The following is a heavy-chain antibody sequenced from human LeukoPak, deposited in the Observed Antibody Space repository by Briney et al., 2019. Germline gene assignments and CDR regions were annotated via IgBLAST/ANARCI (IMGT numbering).Heavy chain of an antibody. J-gene: IGHJ4*02. D-gene: IGHD3-22*01. CDR1: GFTFSSYW. CDR2: IKQDGSEK. Sequence: PGGSLRLSCAASGFTFSSYWMSWVRQAPGKGLEWVANIKQDGSEKYYVDSVKGRFTISRDNAKNSLYLQMNSLRAEDTAVYYCAREYYYDSSGYYLLFDYWGQGTLVTVSS. CDR3: AREYYYDSSGYYLLFDY. V-gene: IGHV3-7*01.